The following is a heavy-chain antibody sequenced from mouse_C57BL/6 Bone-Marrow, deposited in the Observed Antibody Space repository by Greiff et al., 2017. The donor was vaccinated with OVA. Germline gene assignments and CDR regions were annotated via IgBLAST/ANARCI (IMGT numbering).Heavy chain of an antibody. Sequence: EVKLVESGGGLVKPGGSLKLSCAASGFTFSSYAMSWVRQTPEKRLEWVATISDGGSYTYYPDNVKGRFTISRDNAKNNLYLQLSHLKSEDTAMDYCARGGLGQGFAYWGQGTLVTVSA. V-gene: IGHV5-4*03. J-gene: IGHJ3*01. CDR2: ISDGGSYT. CDR1: GFTFSSYA. CDR3: ARGGLGQGFAY. D-gene: IGHD4-1*01.